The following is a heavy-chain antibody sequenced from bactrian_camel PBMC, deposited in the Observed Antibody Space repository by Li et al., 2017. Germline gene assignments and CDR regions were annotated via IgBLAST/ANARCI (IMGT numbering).Heavy chain of an antibody. CDR2: INRNGGTT. D-gene: IGHD7*01. CDR3: AIDDFAPCRKGWYRLTGAL. Sequence: QLVESGGGLVQPGGSLRLSCAASGFTFSSNYMSWVRQAPGKGLEWVSCINRNGGTTYYADSVKGRFAISKDNTESIMYLQMANLEPDDTAMYYCAIDDFAPCRKGWYRLTGALRGQGTQVTVS. CDR1: GFTFSSNY. V-gene: IGHV3S35*01. J-gene: IGHJ4*01.